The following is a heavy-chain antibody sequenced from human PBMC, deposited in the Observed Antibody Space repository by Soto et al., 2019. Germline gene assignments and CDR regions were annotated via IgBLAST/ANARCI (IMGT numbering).Heavy chain of an antibody. CDR2: ISAYNGNT. CDR3: ARLDYGDYVWYFDY. Sequence: ASVKGSCKASGYTFTSYCISWVRQAPGQGLGWMGWISAYNGNTNYAQKLQGRVTMTTDTSTSTAYMELRSLRSDDTAVYYCARLDYGDYVWYFDYWGQGTLVSVSS. CDR1: GYTFTSYC. V-gene: IGHV1-18*01. J-gene: IGHJ4*02. D-gene: IGHD4-17*01.